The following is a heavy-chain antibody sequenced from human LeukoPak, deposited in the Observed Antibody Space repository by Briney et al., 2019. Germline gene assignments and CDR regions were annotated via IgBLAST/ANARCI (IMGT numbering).Heavy chain of an antibody. D-gene: IGHD6-19*01. CDR1: GFTFSTYW. CDR2: INTDGSST. J-gene: IGHJ4*02. Sequence: PGGSLRLSCAASGFTFSTYWMHWVRQAPGKGLVWVSRINTDGSSTNYADSVKGRFTISRDNAKNTLYLQMNSLRAEDTAVYYCARDPSAVAGNFDYWGQGTLVTVSS. CDR3: ARDPSAVAGNFDY. V-gene: IGHV3-74*01.